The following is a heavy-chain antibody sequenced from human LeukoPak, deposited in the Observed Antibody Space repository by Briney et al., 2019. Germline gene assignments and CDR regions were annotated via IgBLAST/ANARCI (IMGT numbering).Heavy chain of an antibody. CDR3: ARDSPDRNWFDP. Sequence: PSETLSLTCTVSGGSISSYYWSWIRQPAGKGLEWIGLIYASGTTNYNPSLKSRVTMSVDTSKNQFSLKLSSVTAADTAVYYCARDSPDRNWFDPWAREPWSPSPQ. D-gene: IGHD3-22*01. V-gene: IGHV4-4*07. CDR2: IYASGTT. CDR1: GGSISSYY. J-gene: IGHJ5*02.